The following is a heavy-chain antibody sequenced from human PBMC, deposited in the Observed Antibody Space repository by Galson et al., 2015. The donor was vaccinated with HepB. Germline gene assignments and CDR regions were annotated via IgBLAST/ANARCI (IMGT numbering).Heavy chain of an antibody. CDR3: ARDLRVMVGPYYYYGMDV. CDR1: GDSVSSNSAA. J-gene: IGHJ6*02. Sequence: CAISGDSVSSNSAAWNWIRQSPSRGLEWLGRTYYRSKWYNDYAVSVKSRITINPDTSKNQFSLQLKSVTPEDTAVYYCARDLRVMVGPYYYYGMDVWGQGTTVTVSS. V-gene: IGHV6-1*01. CDR2: TYYRSKWYN. D-gene: IGHD2-21*01.